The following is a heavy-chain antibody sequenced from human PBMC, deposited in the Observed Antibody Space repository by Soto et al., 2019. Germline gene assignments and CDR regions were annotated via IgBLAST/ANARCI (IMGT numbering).Heavy chain of an antibody. V-gene: IGHV3-11*03. CDR2: ISGSSSYI. Sequence: PGGSLRLSCAASGFTFSDYYMSWIRQAPGKGLEWVSYISGSSSYINYADSVKGRFTISRDDAKNSLYLQMNSLRAEDTAVYYCASLRLGELSFFDYWGQGTLVTVSS. J-gene: IGHJ4*02. CDR1: GFTFSDYY. CDR3: ASLRLGELSFFDY. D-gene: IGHD3-16*02.